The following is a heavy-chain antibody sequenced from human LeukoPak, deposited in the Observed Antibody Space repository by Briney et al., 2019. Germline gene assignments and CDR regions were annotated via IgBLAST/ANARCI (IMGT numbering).Heavy chain of an antibody. D-gene: IGHD4-23*01. CDR2: ISAYNGNT. Sequence: ASVKVSCKASGYTLTSYYMHWVRQAPGQGLEWMGWISAYNGNTNYAQKLQGRVTMATDTSTSTAYMELRSLRSDDTAVYYCARAWDYGGNSDLDYWGQGTLVTVSS. CDR3: ARAWDYGGNSDLDY. CDR1: GYTLTSYY. V-gene: IGHV1-18*04. J-gene: IGHJ4*02.